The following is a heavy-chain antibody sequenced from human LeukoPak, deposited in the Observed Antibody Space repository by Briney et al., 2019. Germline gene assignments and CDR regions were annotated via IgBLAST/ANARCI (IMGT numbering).Heavy chain of an antibody. CDR2: ISAYNGNT. Sequence: ASVKVSCKASGYTSTSYGISWVRQAPGQGLEWMGWISAYNGNTNYAQKLQGRVTMTTDTSTSTAYMELRSLRSDDTAVYYCARLVVVINAHHADYWGQGTLVTVSS. CDR1: GYTSTSYG. J-gene: IGHJ4*02. V-gene: IGHV1-18*01. D-gene: IGHD3-22*01. CDR3: ARLVVVINAHHADY.